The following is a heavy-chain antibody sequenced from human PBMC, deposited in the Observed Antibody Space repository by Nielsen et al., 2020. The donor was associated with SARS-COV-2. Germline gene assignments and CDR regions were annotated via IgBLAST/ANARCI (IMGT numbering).Heavy chain of an antibody. J-gene: IGHJ4*02. CDR1: GFTFSAYS. Sequence: GESLKISCAASGFTFSAYSMTWVRQAPGKGLEWVSFINRGDYTFYADSVKGRFTISRDNAKNSLYLQMNRLRAEDTAVYYCAKGRLEWELLAPFDYWGQGTLVTVSS. CDR3: AKGRLEWELLAPFDY. D-gene: IGHD1-26*01. CDR2: INRGDYT. V-gene: IGHV3-21*01.